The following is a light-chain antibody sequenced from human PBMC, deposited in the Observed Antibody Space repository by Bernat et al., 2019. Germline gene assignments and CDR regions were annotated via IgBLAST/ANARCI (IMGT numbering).Light chain of an antibody. Sequence: QSALTQPRSVSGSPGQSVTISCTGTSSDVGGYNHVSWYQQHPGKAPKLMLYDFNKRPSGVPDRFSGSKSGHTASLTISGLQADDEADYYCCSYAGNSFFFGTGTKVTVL. J-gene: IGLJ1*01. CDR3: CSYAGNSFF. CDR2: DFN. V-gene: IGLV2-11*01. CDR1: SSDVGGYNH.